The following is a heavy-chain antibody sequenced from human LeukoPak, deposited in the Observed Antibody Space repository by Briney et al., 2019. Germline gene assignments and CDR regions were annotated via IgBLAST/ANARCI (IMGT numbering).Heavy chain of an antibody. CDR2: ISYDGSNK. D-gene: IGHD3-22*01. V-gene: IGHV3-30*03. Sequence: GGSLRLSCAASGFTFSSYGMHWVRQAPGKGLEWVAVISYDGSNKYYADSVKGRFTISRDNSKDTLYLQMNSLRAEDTAVYYCAIVPGSGYDWGQGTLVTVSS. CDR1: GFTFSSYG. J-gene: IGHJ4*02. CDR3: AIVPGSGYD.